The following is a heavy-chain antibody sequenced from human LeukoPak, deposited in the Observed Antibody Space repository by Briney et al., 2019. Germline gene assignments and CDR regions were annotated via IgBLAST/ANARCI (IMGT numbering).Heavy chain of an antibody. Sequence: PGGFLRLSCAASGFTFSNAWMSWVRQAPGKGPEWVGRIKSKTDGGTTDYAAPVKGRFTISRDDSKNTLYLQMNSLKTEDTAVYYCTTDGFGFIDYGWVPFDYWGQGTLVTVSS. CDR1: GFTFSNAW. V-gene: IGHV3-15*01. D-gene: IGHD4-17*01. CDR3: TTDGFGFIDYGWVPFDY. J-gene: IGHJ4*02. CDR2: IKSKTDGGTT.